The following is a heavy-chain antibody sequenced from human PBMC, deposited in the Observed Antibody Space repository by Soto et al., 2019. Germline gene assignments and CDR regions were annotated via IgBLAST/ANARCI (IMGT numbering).Heavy chain of an antibody. D-gene: IGHD2-15*01. CDR3: ARGGAVGCSGGSCYGIDY. CDR1: GGTFSSYA. J-gene: IGHJ4*02. CDR2: IIPIFGTA. V-gene: IGHV1-69*01. Sequence: QVQLVQSGAEVKKPGSSVKVSCKASGGTFSSYAISWVRQAPGQGLEWMGGIIPIFGTANYAQKFQGRVTITADESTRPAYMELSSLRSEDTAVYYCARGGAVGCSGGSCYGIDYWGQGTLVTVAA.